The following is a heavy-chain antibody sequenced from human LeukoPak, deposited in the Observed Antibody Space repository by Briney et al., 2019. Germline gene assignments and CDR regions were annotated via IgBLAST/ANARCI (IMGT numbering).Heavy chain of an antibody. CDR3: AKDLRLGGVIGSFDY. D-gene: IGHD3-16*02. V-gene: IGHV3-30*02. CDR1: GFTFSIYG. Sequence: GGSLRLSCSASGFTFSIYGMHWVRQAPGKGLEWVAFTRYDGSNKYYADSVKGRFTISRDNSKNTLYLQMNSLRAEDTAVYYCAKDLRLGGVIGSFDYWGQGTLVTVSS. J-gene: IGHJ4*02. CDR2: TRYDGSNK.